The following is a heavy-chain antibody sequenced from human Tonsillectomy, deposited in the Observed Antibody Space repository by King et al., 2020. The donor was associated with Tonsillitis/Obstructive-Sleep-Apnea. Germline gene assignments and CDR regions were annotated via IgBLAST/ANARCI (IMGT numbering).Heavy chain of an antibody. D-gene: IGHD2-2*01. CDR3: ARQGCDSLSCYATWIDP. CDR2: IYHSGSS. V-gene: IGHV4-4*02. J-gene: IGHJ5*02. CDR1: GGSISSANW. Sequence: VQLQESGPGLVKPSGTLSLTCAVSGGSISSANWWSWVRQPPGKGLEWIVEIYHSGSSKYNPSLRSRVSISIDKSKQQFSLRLSSVTAADTAVYYCARQGCDSLSCYATWIDPWGQGTQVTVSS.